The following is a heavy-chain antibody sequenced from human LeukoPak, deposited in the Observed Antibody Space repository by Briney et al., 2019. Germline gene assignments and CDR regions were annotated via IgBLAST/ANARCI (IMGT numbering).Heavy chain of an antibody. CDR2: ISWNSGSI. V-gene: IGHV3-9*01. D-gene: IGHD6-13*01. J-gene: IGHJ4*02. CDR1: GFTFDDYA. CDR3: AKAIDSSSWFGFLDY. Sequence: GRSLRLSCAASGFTFDDYAMHWVRQAPGKGLEWVSGISWNSGSIGYADSVKGRFTISRDNSKNTLYLQMNSLRAEDTAVYYCAKAIDSSSWFGFLDYWGQGTLVTVSS.